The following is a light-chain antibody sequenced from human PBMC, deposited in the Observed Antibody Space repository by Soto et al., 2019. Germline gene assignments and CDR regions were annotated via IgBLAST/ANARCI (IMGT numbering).Light chain of an antibody. V-gene: IGLV2-14*03. CDR3: SSFTPNRFKG. Sequence: LTQPTSVSWSPGQSITISCTGNHNDIGTYDYVPWYQQHPGRAPRLLIHGVTTRPSGISGRFSASKSGLTASLTISGLQPEDEADYYCSSFTPNRFKGLGPGTKVTVL. CDR2: GVT. CDR1: HNDIGTYDY. J-gene: IGLJ1*01.